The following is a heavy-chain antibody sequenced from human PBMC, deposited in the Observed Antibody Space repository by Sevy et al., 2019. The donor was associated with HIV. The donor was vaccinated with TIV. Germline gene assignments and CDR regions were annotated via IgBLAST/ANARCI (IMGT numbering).Heavy chain of an antibody. CDR2: IIPIFGTA. CDR3: ARAPSPYCSSTSCYFNWFDP. CDR1: GGTFSSYA. J-gene: IGHJ5*02. D-gene: IGHD2-2*01. Sequence: ASVKVSCKASGGTFSSYAISWVRQAPGQGLEWMGGIIPIFGTANYAQKFQGRVTITADESTSTAYMELSSLRSEDTAVYYCARAPSPYCSSTSCYFNWFDPWGQGTLVTVSS. V-gene: IGHV1-69*13.